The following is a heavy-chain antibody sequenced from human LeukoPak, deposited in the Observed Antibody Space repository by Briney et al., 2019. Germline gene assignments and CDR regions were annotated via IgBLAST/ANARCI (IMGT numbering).Heavy chain of an antibody. V-gene: IGHV1-46*01. J-gene: IGHJ3*02. D-gene: IGHD2-2*01. CDR2: INPSGGST. CDR3: ARDLGYCSSTSCLGDAFDI. Sequence: ASVKVSCKASGYTFTSYYMHWVRQAPGQGLEWMGIINPSGGSTSYAQKFQGRVTMTRDTSTSTAYMELSSLRSEDTAVYYCARDLGYCSSTSCLGDAFDIWGQGTMVTVSS. CDR1: GYTFTSYY.